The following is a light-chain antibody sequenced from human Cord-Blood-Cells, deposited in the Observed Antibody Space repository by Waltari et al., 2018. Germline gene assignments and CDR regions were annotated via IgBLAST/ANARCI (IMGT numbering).Light chain of an antibody. CDR1: QSFSSY. CDR2: DAS. CDR3: QQRSNWPPWT. Sequence: EIVLTQSPAPLSLSQGERATLSCRASQSFSSYLAWYQQKPGQAPRLLLYDASNRATGIPARFSGSGSGTDFTLTISSLEPEDFAVYYCQQRSNWPPWTFGQGTKVEIK. V-gene: IGKV3-11*01. J-gene: IGKJ1*01.